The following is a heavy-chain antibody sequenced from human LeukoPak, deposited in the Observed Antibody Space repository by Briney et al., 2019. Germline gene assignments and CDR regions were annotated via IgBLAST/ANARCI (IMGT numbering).Heavy chain of an antibody. D-gene: IGHD6-19*01. CDR1: GYSISSGYY. J-gene: IGHJ4*02. CDR3: ARSLNPVAGGYYFDY. CDR2: TYHSGST. Sequence: SETLSLTCSVSGYSISSGYYWGWIRQPPGKGLEWIGTTYHSGSTYYNPPLKSRVTISVDTFRNHFSLNVSSVTAADTAVYYCARSLNPVAGGYYFDYWGQGTLVTVSS. V-gene: IGHV4-38-2*01.